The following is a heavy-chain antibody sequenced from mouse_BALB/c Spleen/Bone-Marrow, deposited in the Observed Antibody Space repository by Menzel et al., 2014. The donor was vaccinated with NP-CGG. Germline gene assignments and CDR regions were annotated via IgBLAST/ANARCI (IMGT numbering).Heavy chain of an antibody. Sequence: VQLKQSGAELVKPGASVKLSCTASGFSIKDTYIHWVEQRPEQGLEWIGRIDPGSGSTKYDPKFQGKATIKADTSSNTAHVQLSSLTSEDTAVYYCARATPYYPLDYWGQGNSVTVSS. J-gene: IGHJ4*01. CDR1: GFSIKDTY. V-gene: IGHV14-3*02. CDR3: ARATPYYPLDY. CDR2: IDPGSGST.